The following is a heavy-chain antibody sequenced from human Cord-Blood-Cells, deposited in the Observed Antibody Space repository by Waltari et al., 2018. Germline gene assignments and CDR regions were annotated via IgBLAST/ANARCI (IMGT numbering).Heavy chain of an antibody. CDR2: ISYGGSNK. Sequence: QVQLVESGGGVVQPGRSLRLSCAASGFTFSSYGMHWVRQAPGKGLEWVALISYGGSNKYYADAVKGRFTISRDNSKNTLYLQMNSLRAEDTAVYYCGRYFDWLFAYWGQGTLVSVSS. CDR3: GRYFDWLFAY. CDR1: GFTFSSYG. J-gene: IGHJ4*02. V-gene: IGHV3-30*03. D-gene: IGHD3-9*01.